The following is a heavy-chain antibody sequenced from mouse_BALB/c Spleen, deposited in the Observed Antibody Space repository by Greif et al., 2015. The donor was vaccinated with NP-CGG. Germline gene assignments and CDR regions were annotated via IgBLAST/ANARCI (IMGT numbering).Heavy chain of an antibody. CDR2: IWSGGST. D-gene: IGHD2-10*01. J-gene: IGHJ1*01. V-gene: IGHV2-2*02. Sequence: QVQLKQSGPGLVQPSQSLSITCTVSGFSLTSYGVHWVRQSPGKGLEWLGVIWSGGSTDYNAAFISRLSISKDNSKSXVFFKMNSLQANDTAIYYCARPPYYGNYWYFDVWGAGTTVTVSS. CDR3: ARPPYYGNYWYFDV. CDR1: GFSLTSYG.